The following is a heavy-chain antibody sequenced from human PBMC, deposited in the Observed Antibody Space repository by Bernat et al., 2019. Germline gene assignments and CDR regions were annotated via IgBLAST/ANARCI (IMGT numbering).Heavy chain of an antibody. Sequence: QVQLQESGPGLVKPSETLSLTCTVSGGSISSYYWSWIRQPPGKGLEWIGYIYYSGSTNYNPSLKSRVTISVDTSKNQFSLKLSSVTAADTAVYYCARGGSNPFYYYGMDVWGQGTTVTVS. J-gene: IGHJ6*02. CDR1: GGSISSYY. CDR2: IYYSGST. D-gene: IGHD1-1*01. CDR3: ARGGSNPFYYYGMDV. V-gene: IGHV4-59*01.